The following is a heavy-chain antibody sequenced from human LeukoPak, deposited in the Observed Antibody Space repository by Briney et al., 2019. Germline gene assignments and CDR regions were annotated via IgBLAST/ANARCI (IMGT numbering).Heavy chain of an antibody. J-gene: IGHJ4*02. D-gene: IGHD6-13*01. CDR2: ISYDGSNK. CDR3: ARERYSSSYFDY. CDR1: GFTFSSYA. Sequence: GGSLRLSCAASGFTFSSYAMHWVRQAPGKGLEWVAVISYDGSNKYYADSVKGRFTISRDNSKNTLYLQMNSLRAEDTAVYYCARERYSSSYFDYWGQGTLVTVSS. V-gene: IGHV3-30-3*01.